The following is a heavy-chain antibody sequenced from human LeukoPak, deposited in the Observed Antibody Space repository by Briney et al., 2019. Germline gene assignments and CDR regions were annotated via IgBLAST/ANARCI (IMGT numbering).Heavy chain of an antibody. V-gene: IGHV3-30*01. D-gene: IGHD2-15*01. CDR3: ARVRMKDYYFDY. J-gene: IGHJ4*02. CDR1: GFTFSSYA. Sequence: GGSLRLSCAASGFTFSSYAVHWVRQAPGKGLEWVAVISYDGSNKYYADSVKGRFTISRDNSKNTLYLQMNSLRAEDTAVYYCARVRMKDYYFDYWGQGTLVTVSS. CDR2: ISYDGSNK.